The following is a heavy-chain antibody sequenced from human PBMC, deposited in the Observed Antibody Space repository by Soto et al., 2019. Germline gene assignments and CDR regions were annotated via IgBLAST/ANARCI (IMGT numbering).Heavy chain of an antibody. CDR1: GGSLSSFY. J-gene: IGHJ4*02. CDR2: IYHTWST. Sequence: PSQTRSLTCTLSGGSLSSFYWVWIRQPPRKELEWIRQIYHTWSTIYNTSRERRVTILVDASKKQVSLDLTSVSAADTAVYYCARGWGGPYYFDTWGQGALVTVSS. CDR3: ARGWGGPYYFDT. D-gene: IGHD3-16*01. V-gene: IGHV4-59*01.